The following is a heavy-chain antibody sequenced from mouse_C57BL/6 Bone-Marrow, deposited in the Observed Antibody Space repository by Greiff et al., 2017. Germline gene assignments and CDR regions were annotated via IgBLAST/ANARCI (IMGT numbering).Heavy chain of an antibody. D-gene: IGHD2-3*01. CDR2: IYPRSGNT. CDR3: ARWGWSYYAMDY. V-gene: IGHV1-81*01. J-gene: IGHJ4*01. CDR1: GYTFTSYG. Sequence: QVHVKQSGAELARPGASVKLSCKASGYTFTSYGISWVKQRTGQGLEWIGEIYPRSGNTYYNEKFKGKATLTADKSSSTAYMELRSLTSEDSAVYFCARWGWSYYAMDYWGQGTSVTVSS.